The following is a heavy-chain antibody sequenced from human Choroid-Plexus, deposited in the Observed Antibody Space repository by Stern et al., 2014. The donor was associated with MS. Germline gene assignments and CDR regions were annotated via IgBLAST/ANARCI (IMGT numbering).Heavy chain of an antibody. V-gene: IGHV3-30*18. Sequence: VQLVESGGGVVQPGRPLRLSCVASGFTFGSFAMHWVRQAPGKGLEWVAGVSYDGSNKYYADSVKGRFTISRDNSQNTLYMQMSSLRPEDTAVYYCAKDRQSLTYFFDHWGQGSLVTVSS. CDR2: VSYDGSNK. CDR1: GFTFGSFA. D-gene: IGHD2-8*01. CDR3: AKDRQSLTYFFDH. J-gene: IGHJ5*02.